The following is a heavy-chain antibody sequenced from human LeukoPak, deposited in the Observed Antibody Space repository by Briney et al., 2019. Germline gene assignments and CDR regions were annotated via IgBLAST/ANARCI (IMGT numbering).Heavy chain of an antibody. CDR2: ISSSVSTI. CDR3: AGRFWSGYYSLFDY. CDR1: GFTFSDSY. Sequence: GGSLRPSCAASGFTFSDSYMSWIRQAPGKGLGWVSYISSSVSTIYYADSVKGRFTISRDNAKNSLYLQMNSLRAEDTAVYYCAGRFWSGYYSLFDYWGQGTLVTVSS. J-gene: IGHJ4*02. V-gene: IGHV3-11*04. D-gene: IGHD3-3*01.